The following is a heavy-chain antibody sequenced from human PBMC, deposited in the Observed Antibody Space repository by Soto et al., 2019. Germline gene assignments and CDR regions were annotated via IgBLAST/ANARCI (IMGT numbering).Heavy chain of an antibody. CDR3: ARWATQDFGAAGNYYGMDV. Sequence: GASVKVSCKASGGTFSSYAINWVRQAPGQGLEWMGGITPILYKVNYAQTFQGRVTITADESTTTAYMELSSLGSGDPAVHFCARWATQDFGAAGNYYGMDVWGKGTTVTVSS. D-gene: IGHD3-16*01. CDR1: GGTFSSYA. V-gene: IGHV1-69*10. J-gene: IGHJ6*04. CDR2: ITPILYKV.